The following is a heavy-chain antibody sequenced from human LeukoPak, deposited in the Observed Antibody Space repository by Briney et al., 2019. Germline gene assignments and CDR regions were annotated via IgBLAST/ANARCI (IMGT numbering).Heavy chain of an antibody. V-gene: IGHV3-30*02. D-gene: IGHD2-2*01. Sequence: GGSLRLSCAASGFTFDDYGMHWVRQAPGKGLEWVAFIRYDGSNKYYADSVKGRFTISRDNSKNTLYVQMNSLRAEDTAVYYCAKDADIVVSSYFDYWGQGTLVTVSS. CDR2: IRYDGSNK. CDR1: GFTFDDYG. J-gene: IGHJ4*02. CDR3: AKDADIVVSSYFDY.